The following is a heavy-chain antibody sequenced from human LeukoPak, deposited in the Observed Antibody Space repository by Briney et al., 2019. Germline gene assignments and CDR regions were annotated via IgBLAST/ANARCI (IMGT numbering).Heavy chain of an antibody. CDR2: ISGNGVTT. J-gene: IGHJ1*01. CDR3: VGDGRDGYNRYFHH. D-gene: IGHD5-24*01. CDR1: GFTFSISA. Sequence: GGSLRLSCSASGFTFSISAMHWVRQAPGKGLKYVSVISGNGVTTSYADPVKGRFTISRDNSKNTVYLRMSSLRAEDTAVYYCVGDGRDGYNRYFHHWGQGTLVTVSS. V-gene: IGHV3-64D*06.